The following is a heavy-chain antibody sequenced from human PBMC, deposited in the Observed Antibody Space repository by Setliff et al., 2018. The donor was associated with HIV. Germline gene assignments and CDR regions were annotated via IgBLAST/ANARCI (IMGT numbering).Heavy chain of an antibody. CDR2: ISSSSSTI. J-gene: IGHJ4*02. D-gene: IGHD6-19*01. CDR3: ARDLGSGWYYFDY. Sequence: ASETLSLSCAASGFTFSSYSMNWVRQAPGKGLEWVSYISSSSSTIYYADSVKGRFTISRDNAKNSLYLQMNSLRAEDTAVYYCARDLGSGWYYFDYWGQGTLVTVSS. CDR1: GFTFSSYS. V-gene: IGHV3-48*04.